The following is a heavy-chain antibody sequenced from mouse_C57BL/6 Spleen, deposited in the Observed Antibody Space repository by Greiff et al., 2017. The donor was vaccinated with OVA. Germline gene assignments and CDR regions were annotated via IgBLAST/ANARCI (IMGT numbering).Heavy chain of an antibody. CDR1: GYTFTSYW. CDR3: TRGSYGSSLYYFDY. D-gene: IGHD1-1*01. V-gene: IGHV1-5*01. J-gene: IGHJ2*01. Sequence: SGTVLARPGASVKMSCKTSGYTFTSYWMHWVKQRPGQGLEWIGAIYPGNSDTSYNQKFKGKAKLTAVTSASTAYMELSSLTNEDSAVYYCTRGSYGSSLYYFDYWGQGTTLTVSS. CDR2: IYPGNSDT.